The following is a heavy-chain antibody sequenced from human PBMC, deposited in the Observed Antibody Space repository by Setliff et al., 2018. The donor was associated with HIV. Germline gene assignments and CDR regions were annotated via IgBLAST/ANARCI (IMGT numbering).Heavy chain of an antibody. D-gene: IGHD1-7*01. J-gene: IGHJ4*02. CDR2: INPSDNRT. CDR1: GYTFNNYY. Sequence: ASVKVSCKASGYTFNNYYMHWVRQAPGQGLEWMGIINPSDNRTYYAQKFQGSVTIIADESTSTAYMELSSLRSEDTAVYYCARGRITGTINFWGQGTLVTVS. V-gene: IGHV1-46*02. CDR3: ARGRITGTINF.